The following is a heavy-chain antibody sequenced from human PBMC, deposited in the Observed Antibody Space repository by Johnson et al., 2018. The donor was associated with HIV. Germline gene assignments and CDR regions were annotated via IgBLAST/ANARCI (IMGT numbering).Heavy chain of an antibody. J-gene: IGHJ3*02. V-gene: IGHV3-66*01. CDR3: ARDVKVCAFDI. D-gene: IGHD3-16*01. CDR1: GFTFSNAW. Sequence: VQLVESGGGLVKPGGSLRLSCAASGFTFSNAWMSWVRQAPGRGLEWVSFIYSGGSTGYADSVKGRFTISSDNAKNSLYLQMNSLRAEDTAVYYCARDVKVCAFDIWGQGTMVTVSS. CDR2: IYSGGST.